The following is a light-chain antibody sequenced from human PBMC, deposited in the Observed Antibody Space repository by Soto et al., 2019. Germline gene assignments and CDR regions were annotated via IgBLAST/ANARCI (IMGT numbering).Light chain of an antibody. V-gene: IGKV1-5*01. J-gene: IGKJ1*01. Sequence: IQGTQSPSTLSASVGYRVTITCRASPSISSWLAWYQQKPGKAPKLLIYDASSLESGVPSRFSGSGSGTEFTLAISSLQPDDFATYYCQQYNSYSPWTFGQGTKVDIK. CDR2: DAS. CDR1: PSISSW. CDR3: QQYNSYSPWT.